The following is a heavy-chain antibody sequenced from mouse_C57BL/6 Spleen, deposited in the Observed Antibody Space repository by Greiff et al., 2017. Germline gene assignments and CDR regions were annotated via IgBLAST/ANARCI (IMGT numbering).Heavy chain of an antibody. J-gene: IGHJ4*01. CDR3: ARSAYYSNYNAMDY. CDR1: GYAFTNYL. D-gene: IGHD2-5*01. CDR2: INPGSGGT. V-gene: IGHV1-54*01. Sequence: QVQLQQSGAELVRPGTSVKVSCKASGYAFTNYLIEWVKQRPGLGLEWIGVINPGSGGTNYNEKFKGKATLTADKSSSTAYMQLSSLTSEDSAVYFCARSAYYSNYNAMDYWGQGTSVTVSS.